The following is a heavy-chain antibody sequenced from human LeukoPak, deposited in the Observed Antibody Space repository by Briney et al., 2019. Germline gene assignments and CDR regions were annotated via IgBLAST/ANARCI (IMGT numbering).Heavy chain of an antibody. CDR3: ARDPGYYDFWSGYPHGYYMDV. CDR2: IKQDGSEK. CDR1: GFTFSTYW. D-gene: IGHD3-3*01. V-gene: IGHV3-7*01. Sequence: GGSLRLSCAASGFTFSTYWMSWVRQAPGKGLEWVANIKQDGSEKYYVDSVKGRFTISRDNAKNSLYLQMNSLRAEDTAVYYCARDPGYYDFWSGYPHGYYMDVWGKGTTVTVSS. J-gene: IGHJ6*03.